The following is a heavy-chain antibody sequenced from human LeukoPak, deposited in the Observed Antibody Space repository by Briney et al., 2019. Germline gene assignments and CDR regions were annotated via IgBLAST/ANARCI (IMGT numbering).Heavy chain of an antibody. V-gene: IGHV1-8*03. Sequence: GASVKVSCKASGHTFTGYYIHWVRQAPGQGPEWMGWMNPNSGDTAYAQNFQGRVTISRTTSQSTAYMELSSLRSEDTAVYYCASANYQHWGQGTLVTVSS. CDR3: ASANYQH. CDR1: GHTFTGYY. J-gene: IGHJ1*01. CDR2: MNPNSGDT. D-gene: IGHD2-8*01.